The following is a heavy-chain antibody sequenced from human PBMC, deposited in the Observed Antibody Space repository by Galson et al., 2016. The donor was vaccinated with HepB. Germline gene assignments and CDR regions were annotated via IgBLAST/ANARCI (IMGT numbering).Heavy chain of an antibody. CDR1: GLSLSPYA. V-gene: IGHV3-23*01. CDR3: ARDPMATRNYYYGMDV. J-gene: IGHJ6*02. Sequence: SLRLSCAGSGLSLSPYALSWGRQAPGKGLEWVSGISASGGSKTYADSVRGRFIISRDDSNNKLFLQMNSLRAEDTAVYYCARDPMATRNYYYGMDVWGQGTTVAVSS. CDR2: ISASGGSK. D-gene: IGHD5-24*01.